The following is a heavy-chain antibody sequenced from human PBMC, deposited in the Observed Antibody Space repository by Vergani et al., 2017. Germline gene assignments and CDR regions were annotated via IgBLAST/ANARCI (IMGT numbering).Heavy chain of an antibody. CDR2: INPSGGHT. D-gene: IGHD3-9*01. CDR1: GYTFSNYY. V-gene: IGHV1-46*03. J-gene: IGHJ4*02. Sequence: QVQVVQSGAEVKKSGASVKVSCKTSGYTFSNYYMHWVRQAPGQGLEWMGIINPSGGHTNYAQKFQGRVTMTRDTSTSTVYMELSSLSSEDTAIYYCARGDYGSLTDYRYWGQGTLVTVSA. CDR3: ARGDYGSLTDYRY.